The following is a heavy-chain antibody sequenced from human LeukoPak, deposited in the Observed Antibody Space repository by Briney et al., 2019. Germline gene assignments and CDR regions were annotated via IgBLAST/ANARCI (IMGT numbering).Heavy chain of an antibody. D-gene: IGHD3-10*01. Sequence: PGRSLRLSCAASGFTFSSYAMHWVRQAPGKGVEWVAVISYDGSNKYYADSVKGRFTISRDNSKNTLYLQMNSLRAEDTAVYYCARGPPPYGSGRRPFDYWGQGTLVTVSS. J-gene: IGHJ4*02. V-gene: IGHV3-30-3*01. CDR2: ISYDGSNK. CDR3: ARGPPPYGSGRRPFDY. CDR1: GFTFSSYA.